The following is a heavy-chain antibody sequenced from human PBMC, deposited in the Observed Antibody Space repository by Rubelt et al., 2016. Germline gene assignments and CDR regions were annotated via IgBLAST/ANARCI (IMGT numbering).Heavy chain of an antibody. CDR2: IYYSGST. Sequence: GKGLEWIGSIYYSGSTYYNPSLKSRVTISVDTSKNQFSLKLSSVTAADTAVYYCAREGVRVATDYWGQGTLVTVSS. V-gene: IGHV4-39*02. CDR3: AREGVRVATDY. J-gene: IGHJ4*02. D-gene: IGHD5-12*01.